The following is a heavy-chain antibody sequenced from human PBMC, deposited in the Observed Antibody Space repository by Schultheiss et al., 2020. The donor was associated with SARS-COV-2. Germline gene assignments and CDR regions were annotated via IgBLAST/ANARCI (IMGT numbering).Heavy chain of an antibody. V-gene: IGHV2-70*11. Sequence: SGPTLVKPTQTLTLTCTFSGFSLSTSGMCVSWIRQPPGKALEWLARIDWDNDKYYSTSLKTRLTISKDTSKNQVILTMTNMDPVDTATYYCARLSGYYPSIYYCDYWGQGTLVTVSS. CDR3: ARLSGYYPSIYYCDY. CDR2: IDWDNDK. J-gene: IGHJ4*02. CDR1: GFSLSTSGMC. D-gene: IGHD3-22*01.